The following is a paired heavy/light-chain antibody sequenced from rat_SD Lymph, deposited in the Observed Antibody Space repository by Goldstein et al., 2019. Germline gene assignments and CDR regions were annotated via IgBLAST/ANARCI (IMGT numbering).Heavy chain of an antibody. CDR2: IWGDGST. V-gene: IGHV2-32*01. CDR3: ARDSGMYTTDSFDY. J-gene: IGHJ2*01. D-gene: IGHD1-6*01. CDR1: GFSLTSYH. Sequence: QVQLKESGPGLVKPSETLSLTCTVSGFSLTSYHVSWVRQPPGKGLEWMGVIWGDGSTAYNSALKSRLSISRDTSKSQVFLKMSSLKTEDTATYYCARDSGMYTTDSFDYWGQGVMVTVSS.
Light chain of an antibody. V-gene: IGKV12S26*01. CDR2: GAS. CDR3: QQGLKYPLT. CDR1: EDIYSG. Sequence: DIQMTQSPASLSASLGETVTIQCQASEDIYSGLAWYQQKPGKSPQLLIYGASSLQDGVPSRFSGSGSGTQYSLKISSMQTEDEGVYFCQQGLKYPLTFGSGTKLEIK. J-gene: IGKJ5*01.